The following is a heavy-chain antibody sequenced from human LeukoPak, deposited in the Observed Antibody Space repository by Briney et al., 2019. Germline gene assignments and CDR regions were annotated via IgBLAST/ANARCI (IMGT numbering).Heavy chain of an antibody. V-gene: IGHV1-46*01. J-gene: IGHJ5*02. CDR2: INPSGGST. Sequence: ASVKVSCKASGYTFTSYYMHWVRQAPGRGLEWMGIINPSGGSTSYAQKFRGRVTMTRDMSTSTDYMELSSLRSEDTAVYYCARDNSVEDTAWWFDPWGQGTLVTVSS. CDR3: ARDNSVEDTAWWFDP. D-gene: IGHD4-23*01. CDR1: GYTFTSYY.